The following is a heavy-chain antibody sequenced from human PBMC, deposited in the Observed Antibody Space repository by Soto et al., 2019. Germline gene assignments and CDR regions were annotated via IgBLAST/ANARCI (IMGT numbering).Heavy chain of an antibody. CDR2: ISYDGSNK. Sequence: VGSLRLSCAASGFTFSSYAMHWVRQAPGKGLEWVAVISYDGSNKYYADSVKGRFTISRDNSKNTLYLQMNSLRAEDTAVYYCAREEPYYYYYGMDVWGQGTTVTVSS. J-gene: IGHJ6*02. CDR3: AREEPYYYYYGMDV. V-gene: IGHV3-30-3*01. D-gene: IGHD1-26*01. CDR1: GFTFSSYA.